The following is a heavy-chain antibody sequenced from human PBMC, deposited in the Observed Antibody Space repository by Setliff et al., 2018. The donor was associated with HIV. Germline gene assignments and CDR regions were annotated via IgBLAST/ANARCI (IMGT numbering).Heavy chain of an antibody. CDR3: ARRRITMIVAPFQH. CDR1: GGSFSGYH. CDR2: INHSGGA. Sequence: PSETLSLTCAVYGGSFSGYHWTWIRQPPGKGLDWIGEINHSGGANYNPSLKRRVTMSVDTSKNQISLRLTSVTAADTAVYYCARRRITMIVAPFQHWGQGTLVTVSS. D-gene: IGHD3-22*01. J-gene: IGHJ1*01. V-gene: IGHV4-34*01.